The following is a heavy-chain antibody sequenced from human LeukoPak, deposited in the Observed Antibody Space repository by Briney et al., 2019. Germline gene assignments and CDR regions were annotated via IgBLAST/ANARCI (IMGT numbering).Heavy chain of an antibody. CDR1: GYTLTELS. D-gene: IGHD3-22*01. CDR2: FGPEDGET. Sequence: ASVKVSCKVSGYTLTELSMHWVRQAPGKGLEWMGGFGPEDGETIYAQKFQGRVTMTEDTSTDTAYMELSSLRSDDTAVYYCARDPEDYYDSSGYGPHDYWDQGTLVTVSS. V-gene: IGHV1-24*01. CDR3: ARDPEDYYDSSGYGPHDY. J-gene: IGHJ4*02.